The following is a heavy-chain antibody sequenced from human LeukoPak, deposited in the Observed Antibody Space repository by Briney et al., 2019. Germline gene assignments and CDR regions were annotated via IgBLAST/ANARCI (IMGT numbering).Heavy chain of an antibody. Sequence: PGGSLRLSCAASGFTFSSYEMNWVRQAPGKGREWVSYISSSGSTIYYADSVKGRFTISRDNAKNSLYLQMNSLRAEDTAVYYCARNSIRYYYDSSGSLDYWGQGTLVTVSS. CDR1: GFTFSSYE. CDR3: ARNSIRYYYDSSGSLDY. D-gene: IGHD3-22*01. CDR2: ISSSGSTI. V-gene: IGHV3-48*03. J-gene: IGHJ4*02.